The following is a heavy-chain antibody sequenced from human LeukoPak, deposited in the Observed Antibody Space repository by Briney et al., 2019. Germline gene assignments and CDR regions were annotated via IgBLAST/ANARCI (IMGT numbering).Heavy chain of an antibody. CDR1: GGSFSSYY. CDR2: INHSGST. V-gene: IGHV4-34*01. CDR3: ARRTIVVVPAAIGYYYYGMDV. D-gene: IGHD2-2*02. J-gene: IGHJ6*02. Sequence: SETLSLTCAVYGGSFSSYYWSWIRQPPGKGLEWIGEINHSGSTNYNPSLKSRVTISVDTSKNQFSLKLSSVTAADTAVYYCARRTIVVVPAAIGYYYYGMDVWGQGTTVTVSS.